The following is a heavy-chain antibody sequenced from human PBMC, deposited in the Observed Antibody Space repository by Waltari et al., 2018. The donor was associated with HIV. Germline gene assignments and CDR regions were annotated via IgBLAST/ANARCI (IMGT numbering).Heavy chain of an antibody. V-gene: IGHV3-30*18. CDR1: GFTFSNNA. CDR3: AKDPGSGDYPPYYYFDD. CDR2: ISYDGVNK. Sequence: QVQLAESGGGVVQPGRSLRLSCTASGFTFSNNAMHWVRQAPGKGMELVEFISYDGVNKYYADIVEGRFTVSRDNPKNTLYLQMSSLRADDTAVYYCAKDPGSGDYPPYYYFDDWGQGTLVTVSS. J-gene: IGHJ4*02. D-gene: IGHD4-17*01.